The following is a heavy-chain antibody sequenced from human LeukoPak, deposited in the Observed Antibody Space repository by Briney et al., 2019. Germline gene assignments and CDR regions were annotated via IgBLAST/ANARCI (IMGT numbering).Heavy chain of an antibody. CDR2: IYPGDSDT. CDR1: GYSFTSYL. V-gene: IGHV5-51*01. D-gene: IGHD1-26*01. J-gene: IGHJ4*02. Sequence: GESQKISCKGSGYSFTSYLIDWVRQLPGKGLEWMGIIYPGDSDTRYSPSFQGQVTISADKSISTAYLQWSSLKASDTAMYYCARGVVGATPDYWGQGTLVTVSS. CDR3: ARGVVGATPDY.